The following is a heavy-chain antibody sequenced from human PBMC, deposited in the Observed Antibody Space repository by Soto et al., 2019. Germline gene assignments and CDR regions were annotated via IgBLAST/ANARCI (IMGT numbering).Heavy chain of an antibody. CDR2: IIPIFGTA. V-gene: IGHV1-69*13. CDR3: ARDSGDYVYYGMDV. D-gene: IGHD4-17*01. J-gene: IGHJ6*02. Sequence: GASVKVSCKASGGTFSSYAISWVRQDPGQGLEWMGGIIPIFGTANYAQKFQGRVTITADESTSTAYMELSSLRSEDTAVYYCARDSGDYVYYGMDVWGQGTTVTVSS. CDR1: GGTFSSYA.